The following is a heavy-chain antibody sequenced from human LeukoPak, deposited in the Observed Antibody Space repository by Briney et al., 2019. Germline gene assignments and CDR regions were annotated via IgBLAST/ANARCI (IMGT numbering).Heavy chain of an antibody. V-gene: IGHV1-46*01. J-gene: IGHJ4*02. CDR1: GYTFTGYY. Sequence: ASVKVSCKASGYTFTGYYMHWVRQAPGQGLEWMGIINPSGGSTNYAQKFQGRVTMTRDTSTSTVYMELSSLRSEDTAVYYCARGEGEKVVILPADFDYWGQGTLVTVSS. CDR2: INPSGGST. D-gene: IGHD2-2*01. CDR3: ARGEGEKVVILPADFDY.